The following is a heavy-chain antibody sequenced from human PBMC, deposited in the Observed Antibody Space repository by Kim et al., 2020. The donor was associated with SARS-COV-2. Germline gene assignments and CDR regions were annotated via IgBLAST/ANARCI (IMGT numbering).Heavy chain of an antibody. CDR3: ARGGWELRYYYYYYGMDV. J-gene: IGHJ6*02. CDR1: GGTFSSYA. D-gene: IGHD1-26*01. Sequence: SVKVSCKASGGTFSSYAISWVRQAPGQGLEWMGGIIPIFGTANYAQKFQGRVTITADESTSTAYMELSSLRSEDTAVYYCARGGWELRYYYYYYGMDVWGQGTTVTVS. CDR2: IIPIFGTA. V-gene: IGHV1-69*13.